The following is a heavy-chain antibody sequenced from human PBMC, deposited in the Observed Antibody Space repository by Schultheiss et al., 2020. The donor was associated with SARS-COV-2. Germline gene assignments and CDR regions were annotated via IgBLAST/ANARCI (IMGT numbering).Heavy chain of an antibody. Sequence: SQTLSLTCTVSGGSISSYYWSWIRQPPGKGLEWIGYIYYSGSTNYNPSLKSRVTISVDTSKNQSSLKLSSVTAADTAVYYCASRGGSYPSPPDYWGQGTLVTVSS. CDR3: ASRGGSYPSPPDY. CDR1: GGSISSYY. V-gene: IGHV4-59*01. CDR2: IYYSGST. J-gene: IGHJ4*02. D-gene: IGHD1-26*01.